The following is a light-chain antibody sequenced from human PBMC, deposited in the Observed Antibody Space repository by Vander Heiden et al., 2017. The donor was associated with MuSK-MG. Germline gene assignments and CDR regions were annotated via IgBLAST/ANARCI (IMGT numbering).Light chain of an antibody. CDR2: DVR. CDR3: SSYSTTNTVL. Sequence: QSALTQPASVSGSPGHSITIYCSGTSSDVGGYDYVSWYQQHPGRAPKLLIYDVRNRASGVSHRFSASKSGNTASLTISGLQAEDEAEYYCSSYSTTNTVLFGGGTNLTVL. V-gene: IGLV2-14*01. J-gene: IGLJ2*01. CDR1: SSDVGGYDY.